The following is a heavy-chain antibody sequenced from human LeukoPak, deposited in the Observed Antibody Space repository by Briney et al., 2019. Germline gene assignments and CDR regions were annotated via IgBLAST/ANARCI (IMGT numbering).Heavy chain of an antibody. Sequence: GGSLRLSCAASGFTFSNVWMSWVRQAPGKGLEWLGRIKSKTDGGTTDYAAPVKGKFTISRDDSKTTLYLQMNSLNTADTAVYYCTTDPRNEYYFDYWGQGTLVTVSS. J-gene: IGHJ4*02. CDR2: IKSKTDGGTT. CDR1: GFTFSNVW. CDR3: TTDPRNEYYFDY. D-gene: IGHD1-1*01. V-gene: IGHV3-15*01.